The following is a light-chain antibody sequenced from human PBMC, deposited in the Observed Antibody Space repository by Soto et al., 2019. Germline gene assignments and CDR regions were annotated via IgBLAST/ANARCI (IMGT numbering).Light chain of an antibody. CDR3: QQRSNWPPT. Sequence: EIVMTQSPATLSVSPGERATLSCRASQSVSSRLAWYQQKRGQAPRLLIYGASSRATGIPDRFSGSGSGTDFTLTISRLEPEDFAVYYCQQRSNWPPTFGQGTKVDIK. V-gene: IGKV3D-20*02. CDR2: GAS. J-gene: IGKJ1*01. CDR1: QSVSSR.